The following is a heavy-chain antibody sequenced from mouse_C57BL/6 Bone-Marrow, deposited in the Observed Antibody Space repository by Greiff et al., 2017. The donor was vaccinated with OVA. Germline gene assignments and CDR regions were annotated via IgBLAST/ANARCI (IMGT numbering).Heavy chain of an antibody. Sequence: EVQLVESGGGLVQPKGSLKLSCAASGFSFNTYAMNWVRQAPGKGLEWVARIRSKSNNYATYYADSVKDRFTISRDDSESMLYLQMNNLKTEDTAMYYCVRQLTGGFAYWGQGTLVTVSA. J-gene: IGHJ3*01. D-gene: IGHD4-1*01. CDR2: IRSKSNNYAT. V-gene: IGHV10-1*01. CDR3: VRQLTGGFAY. CDR1: GFSFNTYA.